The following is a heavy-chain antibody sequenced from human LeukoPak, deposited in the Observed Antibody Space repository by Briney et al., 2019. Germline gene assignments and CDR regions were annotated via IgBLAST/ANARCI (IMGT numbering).Heavy chain of an antibody. J-gene: IGHJ4*02. CDR1: GFTFNDYW. CDR2: VQQVGRVK. CDR3: GKDNGVGANDY. V-gene: IGHV3-7*04. Sequence: PGGSLRLSCAASGFTFNDYWLSWVRQAPGKGLEWVANVQQVGRVKNYVDSVKGRFTISRDNAKNSLFLQMNNLRAEDTAVYYWGKDNGVGANDYWGKEILVTVPS. D-gene: IGHD1-26*01.